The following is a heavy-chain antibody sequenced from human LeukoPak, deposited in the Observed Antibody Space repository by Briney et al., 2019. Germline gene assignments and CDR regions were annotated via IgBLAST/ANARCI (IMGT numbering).Heavy chain of an antibody. J-gene: IGHJ6*03. CDR1: GGSISSYY. V-gene: IGHV4-59*01. D-gene: IGHD1/OR15-1a*01. CDR3: ARGELGQGPYYYYMDV. Sequence: PSETLSLTCTVSGGSISSYYWSWIRQPPGKGLEWIGFIFYSGTTNYNPSLKSRVTISVDTSKNQFSLKLSSVTAADTAVYYCARGELGQGPYYYYMDVWGKGTTVTISS. CDR2: IFYSGTT.